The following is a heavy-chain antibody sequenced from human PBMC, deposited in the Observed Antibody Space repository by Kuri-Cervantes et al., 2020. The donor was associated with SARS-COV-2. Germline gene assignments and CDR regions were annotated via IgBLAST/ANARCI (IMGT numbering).Heavy chain of an antibody. D-gene: IGHD3-22*01. CDR3: ATPSYYDSSGSCDAFDI. J-gene: IGHJ3*02. V-gene: IGHV1-2*02. CDR1: GYTFTGYC. Sequence: ASVKVSCKATGYTFTGYCMHWVRQAPGQGLAWMGWINPNSGGTNYAQKLQGRVTMTMDRSISTAYMELSRLSSDDTAVYYCATPSYYDSSGSCDAFDIWGQGTMVTVSS. CDR2: INPNSGGT.